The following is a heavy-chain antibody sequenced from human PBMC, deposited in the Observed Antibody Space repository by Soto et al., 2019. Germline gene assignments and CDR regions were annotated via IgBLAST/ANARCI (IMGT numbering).Heavy chain of an antibody. CDR1: GYTFTSYD. J-gene: IGHJ6*02. V-gene: IGHV1-8*01. CDR3: ARWNTYYDFWSGYSQTLYYYYGMDV. Sequence: QVQLVQSGAEVKKPGASVKVSCKASGYTFTSYDINWVRQATGQGLEWMGWMNPNSGNTGYAQKFQGRVTMTRNTSISTAYMEVSSLRSEDTAVYYCARWNTYYDFWSGYSQTLYYYYGMDVWGQGTTVTVSS. CDR2: MNPNSGNT. D-gene: IGHD3-3*01.